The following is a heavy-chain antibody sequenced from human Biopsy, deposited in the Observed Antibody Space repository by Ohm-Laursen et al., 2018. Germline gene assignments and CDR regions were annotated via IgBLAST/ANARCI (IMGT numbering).Heavy chain of an antibody. CDR3: ARDPHGEGRDYGSYFDY. Sequence: ASVKVSCKASGYLFITYGISWVRQAPGQGLEWMGWISAYNGHTKFARKFQDRVTMTTDTSTTTAYMDLRSLRSDDTAVYYCARDPHGEGRDYGSYFDYWGQGTLVTVSS. J-gene: IGHJ4*02. D-gene: IGHD4-17*01. CDR2: ISAYNGHT. V-gene: IGHV1-18*01. CDR1: GYLFITYG.